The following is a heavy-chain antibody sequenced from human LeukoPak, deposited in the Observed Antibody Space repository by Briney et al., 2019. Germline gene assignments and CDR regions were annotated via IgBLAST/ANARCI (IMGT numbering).Heavy chain of an antibody. V-gene: IGHV3-23*01. Sequence: GGSLRLSCAASGFTLSSYGMSWVRQAPGKGLEWVSGISGSGGSTYYADSVKGRFTISRDNSKNTLYLQTSSLRAEDTAVYYCAKRGTGYWGQGTLVTVSS. CDR2: ISGSGGST. J-gene: IGHJ4*02. D-gene: IGHD3/OR15-3a*01. CDR1: GFTLSSYG. CDR3: AKRGTGY.